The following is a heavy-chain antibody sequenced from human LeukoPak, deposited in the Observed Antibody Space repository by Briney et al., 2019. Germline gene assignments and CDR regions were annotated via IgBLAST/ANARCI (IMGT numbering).Heavy chain of an antibody. J-gene: IGHJ3*02. Sequence: SETLSLTCVVYGGSFSGHYGIWIRQPPGRGLEWIGEINHSGSTDYNPSLKSRVTISVDTSKNQFSLKLSSVTAADTAVYYCARAAITMVRGVNDAFDIWGQGTMVTVSS. CDR2: INHSGST. CDR1: GGSFSGHY. CDR3: ARAAITMVRGVNDAFDI. D-gene: IGHD3-10*01. V-gene: IGHV4-34*01.